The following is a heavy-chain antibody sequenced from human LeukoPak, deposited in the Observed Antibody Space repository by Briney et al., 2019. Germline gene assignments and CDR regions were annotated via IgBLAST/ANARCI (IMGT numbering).Heavy chain of an antibody. CDR3: ATDSGDIPIDD. CDR2: IYSGGGTT. V-gene: IGHV3-53*01. CDR1: GFTVSSHY. J-gene: IGHJ4*02. Sequence: PGRSLRLSRAASGFTVSSHYMSWVRHAPGKGLEWGSVIYSGGGTTYYADSAKGRFTISRDNSRNTLYRQMNSLSAEHTAVYYCATDSGDIPIDDWNQGTLVTV. D-gene: IGHD2-15*01.